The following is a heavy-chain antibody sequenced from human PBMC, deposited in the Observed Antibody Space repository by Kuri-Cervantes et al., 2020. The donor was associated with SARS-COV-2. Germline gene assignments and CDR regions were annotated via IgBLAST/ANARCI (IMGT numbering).Heavy chain of an antibody. CDR3: AKWTQLLYYYYGMDV. Sequence: GGSLRLSCAASGFTFSSYWMSWVRQAPGKGLEWVANIKQDGSEKYYVDSVKGRFTISRDNAKNTLYLQMNSLRAEDTAVYYCAKWTQLLYYYYGMDVWGQGTTVTVSS. D-gene: IGHD2-2*01. J-gene: IGHJ6*02. CDR1: GFTFSSYW. V-gene: IGHV3-7*01. CDR2: IKQDGSEK.